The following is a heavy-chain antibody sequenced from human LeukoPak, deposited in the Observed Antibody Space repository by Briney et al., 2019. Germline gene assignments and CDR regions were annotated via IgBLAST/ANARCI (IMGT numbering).Heavy chain of an antibody. V-gene: IGHV3-23*01. D-gene: IGHD2-2*01. CDR3: AKAVAVPAELSGYYDY. J-gene: IGHJ4*02. Sequence: GGSLTLSCTVSWLTLKCFAMRWVRKAPGQGLDWVSGISSSGYTTYYAASVKGRFTISRDNSKKTLYLHMSSLRAGDKAGYYCAKAVAVPAELSGYYDYWGQGTLVTVSS. CDR1: WLTLKCFA. CDR2: ISSSGYTT.